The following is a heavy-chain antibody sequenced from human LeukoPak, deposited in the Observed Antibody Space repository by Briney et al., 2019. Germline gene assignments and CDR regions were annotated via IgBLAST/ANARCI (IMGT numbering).Heavy chain of an antibody. V-gene: IGHV1-8*01. D-gene: IGHD1-26*01. CDR1: GYTFTSYD. J-gene: IGHJ4*02. CDR3: ARGHSKNQKWELLRMGDY. CDR2: MNPNSGNT. Sequence: ASVKVSCKASGYTFTSYDINWVRQATGQGLEWMGWMNPNSGNTGYAQKFQGRVTMTRNTSISTAYTELSSLRSEDTAVYYCARGHSKNQKWELLRMGDYWGQGTLVTVSS.